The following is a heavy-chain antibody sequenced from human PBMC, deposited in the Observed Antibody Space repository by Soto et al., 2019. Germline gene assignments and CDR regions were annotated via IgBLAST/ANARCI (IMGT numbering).Heavy chain of an antibody. J-gene: IGHJ6*04. Sequence: QVQVVQSGAEVKKPGSSVKVSCKVSGGIFTNNAISWVRQAPGQGLEWLGGVIPLFDTAYYAQIFRGRLSIAADGATTTAYMDPCGIIIGNTPVYLNATGGHIYAYTYYHSMGAWGKGSTITV. V-gene: IGHV1-69*01. CDR3: ATGGHIYAYTYYHSMGA. D-gene: IGHD3-16*01. CDR1: GGIFTNNA. CDR2: VIPLFDTA.